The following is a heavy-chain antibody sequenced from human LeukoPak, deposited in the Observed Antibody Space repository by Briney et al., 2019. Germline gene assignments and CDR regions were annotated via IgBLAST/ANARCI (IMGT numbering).Heavy chain of an antibody. CDR2: ISHSGST. CDR3: ARGRGYYDSSGYYYRPLFDY. J-gene: IGHJ4*02. Sequence: SETLSLTCAVYGGSFSGYYWSWIRQPPGKGLEWIGEISHSGSTNYNPSLKSRVTISVDTSKNQFSLKLGSVTAADTAVYYCARGRGYYDSSGYYYRPLFDYWGQGTLVTVSS. D-gene: IGHD3-22*01. V-gene: IGHV4-34*01. CDR1: GGSFSGYY.